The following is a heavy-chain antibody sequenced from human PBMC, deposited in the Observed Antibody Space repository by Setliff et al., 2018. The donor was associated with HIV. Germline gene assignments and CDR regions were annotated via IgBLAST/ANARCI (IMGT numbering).Heavy chain of an antibody. D-gene: IGHD1-26*01. CDR1: GGSFSGYY. V-gene: IGHV4-34*01. Sequence: SETLSLTCAVYGGSFSGYYWSWIRQPPGKGLEWIGEINHSGSTNYNPSLKSRVTISVDTSKNQFSLKLSSVTAADTAVHYCATVGAGGREYYFDYWGQGTLVTVSS. CDR3: ATVGAGGREYYFDY. CDR2: INHSGST. J-gene: IGHJ4*02.